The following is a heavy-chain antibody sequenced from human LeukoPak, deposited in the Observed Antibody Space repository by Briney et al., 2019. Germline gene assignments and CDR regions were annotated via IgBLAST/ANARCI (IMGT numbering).Heavy chain of an antibody. V-gene: IGHV4-34*01. CDR3: ARLYATVIRGSWFDP. CDR2: ITHAGTT. J-gene: IGHJ5*02. Sequence: SETLSLTCAVYGGSFSGYSWTWIRQPPGKGLEWIGDITHAGTTNYKASLTSRLTMSVDTSQNQLSLKLNSVTAADTGVYYCARLYATVIRGSWFDPWGQGTLVTVSS. D-gene: IGHD3-10*01. CDR1: GGSFSGYS.